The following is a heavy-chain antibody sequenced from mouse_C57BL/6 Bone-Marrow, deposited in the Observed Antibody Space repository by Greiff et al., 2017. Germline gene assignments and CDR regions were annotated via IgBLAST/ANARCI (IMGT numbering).Heavy chain of an antibody. D-gene: IGHD1-2*01. V-gene: IGHV1-26*01. CDR1: GYTFTDYY. CDR2: INPKNGGT. J-gene: IGHJ4*01. Sequence: EVQLQQSGPELVKPGASVKISCKASGYTFTDYYMNWVKQSHGKSLEWIGDINPKNGGTCYNQKFKGQATLTVDKSSSTAYMELSSQTYEDTAGDNGARPDHYYYYGMDDWGQGTSGNVSS. CDR3: ARPDHYYYYGMDD.